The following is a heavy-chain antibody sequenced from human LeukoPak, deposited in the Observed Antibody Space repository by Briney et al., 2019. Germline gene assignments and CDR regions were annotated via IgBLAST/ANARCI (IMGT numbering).Heavy chain of an antibody. CDR2: INPSGVTT. D-gene: IGHD3-22*01. J-gene: IGHJ4*02. CDR1: GYTFTSYY. CDR3: ARDLGGRSGSLDY. Sequence: ASANVSCKASGYTFTSYYMHWVRQAPGQGLEWMGIINPSGVTTIYAQKFQGRVTVTRDTSTSTVYMELSSLRSEDTAVYYCARDLGGRSGSLDYWGQGTLVTVSS. V-gene: IGHV1-46*01.